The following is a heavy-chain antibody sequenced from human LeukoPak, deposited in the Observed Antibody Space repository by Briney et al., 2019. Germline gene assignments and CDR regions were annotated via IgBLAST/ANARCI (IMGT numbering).Heavy chain of an antibody. V-gene: IGHV4-38-2*02. J-gene: IGHJ5*02. CDR3: ARHEVIAAAGTGWFDP. CDR1: GYSISSGYY. CDR2: INHSGST. Sequence: SETLSLTCTVSGYSISSGYYWSWIRQPPGKGLEWIGEINHSGSTNYNPSLKSRVTISVDTSKNQFSLKLSSVTAADTAVYYCARHEVIAAAGTGWFDPWGQGTLVTVSS. D-gene: IGHD6-13*01.